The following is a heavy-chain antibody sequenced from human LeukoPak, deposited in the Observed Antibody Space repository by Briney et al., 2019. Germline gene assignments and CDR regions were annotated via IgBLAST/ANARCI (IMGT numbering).Heavy chain of an antibody. CDR1: GFTVSSNY. CDR2: IYSGGST. Sequence: GGSLRLSCAASGFTVSSNYMSWVRQAPGKGLEWVSVIYSGGSTYYADSVKGRFTISRDNSKNTLYLQMNSLGAEDTAVYYCARESTVITNDAFDIWGQGTMVTVSS. V-gene: IGHV3-66*01. CDR3: ARESTVITNDAFDI. J-gene: IGHJ3*02. D-gene: IGHD4-23*01.